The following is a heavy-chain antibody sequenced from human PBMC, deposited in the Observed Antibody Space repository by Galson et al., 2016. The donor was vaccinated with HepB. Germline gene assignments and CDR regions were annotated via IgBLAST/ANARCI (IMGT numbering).Heavy chain of an antibody. CDR3: ARDEWDFAVIGEPYGMDF. D-gene: IGHD1-26*01. CDR1: GFTFKSYS. J-gene: IGHJ6*02. Sequence: SLRLSCATSGFTFKSYSMNWARQAPGKGLEWVSYISSSSDTIYYADSVKGRFTISRNNVNNLLYLQMNSLRDADTAVYYCARDEWDFAVIGEPYGMDFWGQGTTVTVSS. CDR2: ISSSSDTI. V-gene: IGHV3-48*02.